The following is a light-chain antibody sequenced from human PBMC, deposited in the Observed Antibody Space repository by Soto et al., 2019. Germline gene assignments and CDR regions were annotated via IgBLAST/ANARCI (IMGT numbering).Light chain of an antibody. Sequence: EIVLTQSPGTLSLSPGERATLSCRASQSVSSSYLAWYQQKPGQAPRLLIYGASSRATGIPDRFSGSGSGTDFTLTITRLETEDFAVYYCQQYGSSPGITFGQGTRLEIK. J-gene: IGKJ5*01. CDR2: GAS. CDR3: QQYGSSPGIT. CDR1: QSVSSSY. V-gene: IGKV3-20*01.